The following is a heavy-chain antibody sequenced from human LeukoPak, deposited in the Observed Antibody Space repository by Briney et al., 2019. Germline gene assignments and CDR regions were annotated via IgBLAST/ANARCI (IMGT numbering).Heavy chain of an antibody. CDR3: AKTHRDSSGTIDAFDI. CDR1: GFTFSSYG. CDR2: ISGSGGST. Sequence: GGTLRLSCAASGFTFSSYGMSWVRQAPGKGLEWVSAISGSGGSTYYADSVKGRFTISRDNSKNTLYLQMNSLRAEDTAVYYCAKTHRDSSGTIDAFDIWGQGTMVTVSS. D-gene: IGHD3-22*01. V-gene: IGHV3-23*01. J-gene: IGHJ3*02.